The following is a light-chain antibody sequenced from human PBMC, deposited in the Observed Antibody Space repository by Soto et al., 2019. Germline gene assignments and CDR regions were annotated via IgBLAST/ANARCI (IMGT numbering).Light chain of an antibody. Sequence: SVLTQPASLSGSPGQSITISCTGTSSDVGGYNYVSWYQQHPGEAPKLMIYDVSNRPSGVSNRFSGSKSGNTASLTISRLPAEDEADYYCSSYTSNSTLYVFGPGTKVTV. J-gene: IGLJ1*01. CDR2: DVS. CDR1: SSDVGGYNY. V-gene: IGLV2-14*01. CDR3: SSYTSNSTLYV.